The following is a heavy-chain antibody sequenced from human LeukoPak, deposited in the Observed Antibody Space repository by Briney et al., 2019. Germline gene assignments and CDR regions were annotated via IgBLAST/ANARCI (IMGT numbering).Heavy chain of an antibody. V-gene: IGHV3-30-3*01. CDR3: ARETYYYDSSGSYALYAFDI. CDR1: GFTFSSYA. D-gene: IGHD3-22*01. J-gene: IGHJ3*02. Sequence: GGSLRLSCAASGFTFSSYAMHWVRQAPGKGLEWVAVISYDGSNKYYADSVKGRFTISRDNSKNTLYLQMNSLRAEDTAVYYCARETYYYDSSGSYALYAFDIWGQGTMVTVSS. CDR2: ISYDGSNK.